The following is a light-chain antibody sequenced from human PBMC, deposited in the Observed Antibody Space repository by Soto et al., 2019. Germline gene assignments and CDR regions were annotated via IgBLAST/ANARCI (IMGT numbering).Light chain of an antibody. CDR3: QQSYSSPPT. CDR1: QSISGY. J-gene: IGKJ1*01. Sequence: DIQMTQSPSSLSASVGDRVTITCRASQSISGYLNWYQQKAGKAPKLLIFAASNLQSGVPSRFSGRASGTGFTLTISSLQPEDFATYYCQQSYSSPPTFGQGTKVEIK. V-gene: IGKV1-39*01. CDR2: AAS.